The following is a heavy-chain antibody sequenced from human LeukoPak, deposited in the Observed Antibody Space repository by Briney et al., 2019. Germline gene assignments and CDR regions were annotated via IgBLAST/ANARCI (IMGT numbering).Heavy chain of an antibody. CDR3: ARGEIFYDFWSGYSASFDY. CDR2: INHSGST. D-gene: IGHD3-3*01. V-gene: IGHV4-34*01. J-gene: IGHJ4*02. Sequence: PSETLSLTCVVYGGTFSDYYWSWVRQPPGKGLEWIGEINHSGSTNYNPSLKSRVTISVDTSKNQFSLKLSSVTAADTAVYYCARGEIFYDFWSGYSASFDYWGQGTLVTVSS. CDR1: GGTFSDYY.